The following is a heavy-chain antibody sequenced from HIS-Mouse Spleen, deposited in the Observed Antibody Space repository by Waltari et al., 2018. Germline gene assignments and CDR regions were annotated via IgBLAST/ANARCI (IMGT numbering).Heavy chain of an antibody. CDR3: AREIPYSSSWYDWYFDL. J-gene: IGHJ2*01. CDR2: IYYSGGT. Sequence: QLQLQESGPGLVKPSETLSLTCTVSGGSISSSSYYWGWIRQPPGKGLEWIGGIYYSGGTYDNPSPKSRVTISVDTSKNQFSLKLSAVTAADTAVYYCAREIPYSSSWYDWYFDLWGRGTLVTVSS. V-gene: IGHV4-39*07. D-gene: IGHD6-13*01. CDR1: GGSISSSSYY.